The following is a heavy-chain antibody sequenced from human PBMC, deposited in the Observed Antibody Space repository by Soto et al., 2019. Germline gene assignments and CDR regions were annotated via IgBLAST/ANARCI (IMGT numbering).Heavy chain of an antibody. J-gene: IGHJ4*02. CDR3: ARSDYYDSSGYGY. CDR2: IYYSGSA. CDR1: GGSISSYY. V-gene: IGHV4-59*01. D-gene: IGHD3-22*01. Sequence: PSETLSLTCTVSGGSISSYYWSWIRQPPGKGLEWIGYIYYSGSANYNPSLKSRVTISVDTSKNQFSLKLSSVTAADTAVYYCARSDYYDSSGYGYWGQGTLVTVSS.